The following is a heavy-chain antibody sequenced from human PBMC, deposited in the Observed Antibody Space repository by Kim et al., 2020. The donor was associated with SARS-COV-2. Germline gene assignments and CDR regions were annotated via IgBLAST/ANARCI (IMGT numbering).Heavy chain of an antibody. D-gene: IGHD5-18*01. V-gene: IGHV4-4*02. Sequence: SETLSLTCSVSGASISNSPINWWSWFRQPPGKGLEWIGEIYHTGTTNYNPSLKSRVTISVDKSKNQLSLKLSSVAAADTAVYYCARDQGGHTYAYDYWGQGTLVTVSS. CDR3: ARDQGGHTYAYDY. J-gene: IGHJ4*02. CDR1: GASISNSPINW. CDR2: IYHTGTT.